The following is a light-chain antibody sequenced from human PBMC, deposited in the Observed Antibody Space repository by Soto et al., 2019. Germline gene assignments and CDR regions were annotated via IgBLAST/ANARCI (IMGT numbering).Light chain of an antibody. CDR1: SSDVGGYNY. J-gene: IGLJ1*01. CDR2: DVS. V-gene: IGLV2-14*01. CDR3: SSYTSRSTRV. Sequence: QSALTQPASVSGSPGQSITISCTGTSSDVGGYNYVSWYQQHPGKAPKLMIYDVSNRPSGVSNRFSGSKSGNTASLTISGLKAEDEADYYCSSYTSRSTRVLGTGTKVTVL.